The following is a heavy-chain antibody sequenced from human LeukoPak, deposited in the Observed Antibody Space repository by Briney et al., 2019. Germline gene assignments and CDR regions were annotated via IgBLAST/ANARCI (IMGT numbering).Heavy chain of an antibody. Sequence: LSLTCAVYGGPFSDYYWSWIRQAPGKGLEWVAVISYDGSNKYYADSVKGRFTTSRDKSKNTLYLQMNSLRAEDTAVYYCARDRHGIVGATLDYWGQGTLVTVSS. V-gene: IGHV3-30*03. CDR1: GGPFSDYY. D-gene: IGHD1-26*01. J-gene: IGHJ4*02. CDR2: ISYDGSNK. CDR3: ARDRHGIVGATLDY.